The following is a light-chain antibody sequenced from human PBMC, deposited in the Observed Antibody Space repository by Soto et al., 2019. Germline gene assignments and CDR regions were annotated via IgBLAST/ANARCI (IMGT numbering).Light chain of an antibody. CDR3: SSYAGSNLYV. J-gene: IGLJ1*01. Sequence: QSALTQPPSASGSPGQSVTISCTGTSSDVGGYNYVSWYQQHPGKAPKLMIYEVSKRPLGVPDRFSGSKSGNTASLTVSGLQAEDEADYYCSSYAGSNLYVFGTGTKLTVL. CDR1: SSDVGGYNY. CDR2: EVS. V-gene: IGLV2-8*01.